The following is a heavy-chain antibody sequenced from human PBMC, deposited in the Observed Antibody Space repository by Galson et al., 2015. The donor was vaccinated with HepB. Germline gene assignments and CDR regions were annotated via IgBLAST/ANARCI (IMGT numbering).Heavy chain of an antibody. CDR3: ARDPPLGTPFDY. Sequence: SLRLSCAASGFTFTSYNMNWVRQAPGKGLEWVSSISGDSSYRFYAESVRGRFTISRDNAKNSLYLQMNSLRAEDTAVYYCARDPPLGTPFDYWGQGTLVTVSS. D-gene: IGHD7-27*01. V-gene: IGHV3-21*01. CDR2: ISGDSSYR. CDR1: GFTFTSYN. J-gene: IGHJ4*02.